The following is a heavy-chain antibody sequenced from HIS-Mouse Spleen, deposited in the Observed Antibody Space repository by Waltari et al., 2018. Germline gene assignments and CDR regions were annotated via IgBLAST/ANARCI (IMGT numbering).Heavy chain of an antibody. CDR2: INHSGST. J-gene: IGHJ1*01. Sequence: QVQLQQWGAGLLKPSETLSLTCAVYGGSFSGYYWSWIRQPPGKGLEWIGEINHSGSTNYTPSLNSRVTISVDTSKNQFSLKLSSVTAADTAVYYCARGALRGSYYWGEYFQHWGQGTLVTVSS. D-gene: IGHD1-26*01. CDR3: ARGALRGSYYWGEYFQH. CDR1: GGSFSGYY. V-gene: IGHV4-34*01.